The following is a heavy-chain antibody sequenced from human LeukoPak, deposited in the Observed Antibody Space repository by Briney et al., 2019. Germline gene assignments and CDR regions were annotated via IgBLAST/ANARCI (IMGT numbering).Heavy chain of an antibody. V-gene: IGHV1-8*01. J-gene: IGHJ6*02. CDR3: ARGGSYYSAPYYYYGMDV. Sequence: ASVKVSRKASGYTFTSYDINWVRQATGQGLEWMGWMNPNSGNTGYAQKFQGRVTMTRNTSISTAYMELSSLRSEDTAVYYCARGGSYYSAPYYYYGMDVWGQGTTVTVSS. CDR1: GYTFTSYD. CDR2: MNPNSGNT. D-gene: IGHD3-10*01.